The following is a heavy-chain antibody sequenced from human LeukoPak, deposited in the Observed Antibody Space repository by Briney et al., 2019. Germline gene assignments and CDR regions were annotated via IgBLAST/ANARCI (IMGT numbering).Heavy chain of an antibody. J-gene: IGHJ3*02. CDR3: AGRGPYSSGAEGDAFDI. CDR1: GGSFSGYY. D-gene: IGHD6-19*01. CDR2: INHSGGT. Sequence: SETLSLTCAVYGGSFSGYYWRWIRQPPGKGLEWIGEINHSGGTNYNPPLKRRVTISVDTSKNQFSLKLSSVTAADTAVYYCAGRGPYSSGAEGDAFDIWGQGTMVTVS. V-gene: IGHV4-34*01.